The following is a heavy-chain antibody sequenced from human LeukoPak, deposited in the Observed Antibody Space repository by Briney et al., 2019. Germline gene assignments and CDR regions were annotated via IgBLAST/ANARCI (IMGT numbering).Heavy chain of an antibody. J-gene: IGHJ4*02. CDR3: ARDVYGDYANDY. CDR1: GFTFSSYT. D-gene: IGHD4-17*01. V-gene: IGHV3-21*01. CDR2: ITGSGSDT. Sequence: GGSLRLSCAASGFTFSSYTMNWFRQAPGEGLEWVSSITGSGSDTYYADSVKGRFTISRDNAKNSLYLQMNSLRADDTAVYYCARDVYGDYANDYWGQGTLVTVSS.